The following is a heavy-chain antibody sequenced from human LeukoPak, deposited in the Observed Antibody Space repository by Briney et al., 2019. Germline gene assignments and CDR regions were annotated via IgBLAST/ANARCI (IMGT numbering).Heavy chain of an antibody. CDR3: ARGLNSGSYYSVNWFDP. Sequence: SETLSLTCTVSGGSISSSSYYWGWIRQPPGKGLEWIGSIYYSGSTYYNPSLKSRVTISVDTSKNQFSLKLSSVTAADTAVYYCARGLNSGSYYSVNWFDPWGQGTLVTVSS. D-gene: IGHD1-26*01. CDR2: IYYSGST. V-gene: IGHV4-39*07. J-gene: IGHJ5*02. CDR1: GGSISSSSYY.